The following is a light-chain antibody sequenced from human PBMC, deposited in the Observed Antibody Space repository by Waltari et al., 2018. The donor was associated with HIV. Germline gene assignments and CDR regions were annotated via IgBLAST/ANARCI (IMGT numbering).Light chain of an antibody. CDR1: TGPVTSGHN. Sequence: QAVVTQGPSLTVSPGGTVTLTFGSNTGPVTSGHNPCGFQQKPGQAPGTLIYHTTNKRSGPPARFSRALLGGKAALTLSGAPPEDEAEYYCLLSYSGTRRVFGGGTKLTVL. CDR2: HTT. CDR3: LLSYSGTRRV. V-gene: IGLV7-46*01. J-gene: IGLJ3*02.